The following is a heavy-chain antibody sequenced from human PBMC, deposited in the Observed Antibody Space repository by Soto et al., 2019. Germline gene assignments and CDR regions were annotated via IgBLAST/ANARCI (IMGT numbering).Heavy chain of an antibody. D-gene: IGHD5-18*01. CDR2: VNFRGST. CDR3: ARRGPTNSDGYDHRLDP. J-gene: IGHJ5*02. CDR1: GGSISSNSYF. V-gene: IGHV4-39*01. Sequence: QLQLQESGPGLMKPSETLSLTCSVSGGSISSNSYFWDWIRQAQGKGLEWIGSVNFRGSTYYNPSLKSRVTISVGTSKNQFSLKLTSVTAADRAVEYCARRGPTNSDGYDHRLDPWGQGTLVTVSS.